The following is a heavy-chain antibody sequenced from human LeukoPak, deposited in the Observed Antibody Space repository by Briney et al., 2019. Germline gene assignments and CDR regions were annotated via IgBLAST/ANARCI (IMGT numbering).Heavy chain of an antibody. J-gene: IGHJ4*02. CDR1: GRSFSGYY. CDR2: IYHSGST. V-gene: IGHV4-34*01. Sequence: SETLSLTCAVYGRSFSGYYWSWVRQPPGKGLEWIGEIYHSGSTNYNPSLKSRVTISVDKSKNQFSLKLSSVTAADTAVYYCARQWLNPRVIDSWGQGTLVTVSS. D-gene: IGHD6-19*01. CDR3: ARQWLNPRVIDS.